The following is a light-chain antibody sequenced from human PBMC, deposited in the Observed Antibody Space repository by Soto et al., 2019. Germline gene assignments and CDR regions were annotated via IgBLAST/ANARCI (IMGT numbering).Light chain of an antibody. CDR1: QSIAIY. J-gene: IGKJ1*01. Sequence: DIQMTQSPSSLSASVGDRVTITCRASQSIAIYLNWYQQKPGKAPKLLIYAASSLQSGVPSRFSGSGSGTGFTLTISSLQPEDFGTYYCHQSHTIPRTFGQGTKVDIK. CDR3: HQSHTIPRT. CDR2: AAS. V-gene: IGKV1-39*01.